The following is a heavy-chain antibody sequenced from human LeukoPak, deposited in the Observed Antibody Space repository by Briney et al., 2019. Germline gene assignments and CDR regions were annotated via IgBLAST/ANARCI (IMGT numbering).Heavy chain of an antibody. CDR3: ARDGGDFWSGYWVTNYFDY. D-gene: IGHD3-3*01. V-gene: IGHV1-2*02. Sequence: ASVKVSCKASGYTFTSYDINWVRQAPGQGLEWMGWINPNSGGTNYAQKFQGRVTMTRDTSIRTAYMELSRLRSDDTAVYYCARDGGDFWSGYWVTNYFDYWGQGTLVTVSS. CDR2: INPNSGGT. J-gene: IGHJ4*02. CDR1: GYTFTSYD.